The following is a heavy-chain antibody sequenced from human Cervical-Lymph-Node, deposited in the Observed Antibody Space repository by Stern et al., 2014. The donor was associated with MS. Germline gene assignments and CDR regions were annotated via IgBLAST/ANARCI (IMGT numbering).Heavy chain of an antibody. J-gene: IGHJ6*02. D-gene: IGHD6-13*01. Sequence: VQLVESGGGVVQPWRSLRLSCAASGFTFSSYGMHWVRQAPGKGLEWVAVLWYDGSNKYYADSVKGRFTISRDKSKNTLYLQMNSLRAEDTAVYDCARSSSPSPYYYYGMDVWGQGTTVTVSS. CDR2: LWYDGSNK. CDR1: GFTFSSYG. CDR3: ARSSSPSPYYYYGMDV. V-gene: IGHV3-33*01.